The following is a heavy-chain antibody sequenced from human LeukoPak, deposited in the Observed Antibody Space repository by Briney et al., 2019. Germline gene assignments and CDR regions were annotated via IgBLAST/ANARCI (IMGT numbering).Heavy chain of an antibody. V-gene: IGHV4-39*01. CDR1: GGSISSSSYY. Sequence: SETLSLTCTVSGGSISSSSYYWGWIRQPQGKGLEWIGSIYSTGSTYYNPSLKSRVSISVDTSKNQFSLKLSSVTAADTAVYYCARQRVLDFFDYWGQGTQVSVSS. J-gene: IGHJ4*02. CDR3: ARQRVLDFFDY. D-gene: IGHD3-3*02. CDR2: IYSTGST.